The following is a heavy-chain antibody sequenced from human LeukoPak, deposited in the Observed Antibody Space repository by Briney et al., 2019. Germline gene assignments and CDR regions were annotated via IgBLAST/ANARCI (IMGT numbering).Heavy chain of an antibody. V-gene: IGHV3-23*01. CDR3: ARDRNWGAYDI. CDR2: ISGSGGST. J-gene: IGHJ3*02. D-gene: IGHD7-27*01. CDR1: GFTFSSYA. Sequence: GGSLRLSCAASGFTFSSYAMSWVRQAPGKGLEWVSVISGSGGSTYYADSVKGRFTISRDNSKNTLYVQMNSLRAEDTAVYYCARDRNWGAYDIWGQGTMVTVSS.